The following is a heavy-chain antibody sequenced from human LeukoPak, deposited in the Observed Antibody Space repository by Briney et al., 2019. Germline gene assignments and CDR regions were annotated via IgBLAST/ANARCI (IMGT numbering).Heavy chain of an antibody. V-gene: IGHV3-49*03. CDR2: IRSKAYGGTT. D-gene: IGHD3-22*01. J-gene: IGHJ6*02. CDR3: AKISITMIVVALEANGMDV. Sequence: GSLRLSCTTSGFTFGDYAMSWFRQAPGKGLEWVGFIRSKAYGGTTEYAASVKGVFIISRDDSKSIAYLQMNSLRAEDTAVYYCAKISITMIVVALEANGMDVWGQGTTVTVSS. CDR1: GFTFGDYA.